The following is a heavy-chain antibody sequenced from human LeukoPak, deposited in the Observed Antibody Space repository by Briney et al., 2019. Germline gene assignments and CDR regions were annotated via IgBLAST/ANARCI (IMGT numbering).Heavy chain of an antibody. Sequence: PSETLSLTCTVSGGSISSSSYYWGWIRQPPGKGLEWIGGIYHSGSTYYNPSLKSRVTISVDTSKNQFSLKLSSVTAADTAVYYCAREGDHDTPFLNWFDPWGQGTLVTVSS. CDR1: GGSISSSSYY. CDR2: IYHSGST. D-gene: IGHD3-16*01. CDR3: AREGDHDTPFLNWFDP. J-gene: IGHJ5*02. V-gene: IGHV4-39*07.